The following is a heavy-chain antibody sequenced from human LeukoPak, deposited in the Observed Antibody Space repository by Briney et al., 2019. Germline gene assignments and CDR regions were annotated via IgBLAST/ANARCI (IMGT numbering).Heavy chain of an antibody. CDR3: ARAVYYYDSSGYYTAYYFDY. CDR1: GYTFTSYA. Sequence: ASVKVSCKASGYTFTSYAMHWVRQAPGQRLEWMGWINAGNGDTKYSQKFQGRATITRDTSASTAYMELSSLRSEDTAVYYCARAVYYYDSSGYYTAYYFDYWGQGTLVTVSS. J-gene: IGHJ4*02. D-gene: IGHD3-22*01. CDR2: INAGNGDT. V-gene: IGHV1-3*01.